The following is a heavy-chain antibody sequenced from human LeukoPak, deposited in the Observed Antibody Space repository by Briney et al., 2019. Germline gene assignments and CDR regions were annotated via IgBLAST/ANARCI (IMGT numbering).Heavy chain of an antibody. CDR2: IYHSERT. V-gene: IGHV4-38-2*02. J-gene: IGHJ4*02. CDR3: ARADYYDSSGSDY. Sequence: PSETLSLTCSVSGYSISSGYYWGWIRQPPGKGVEWIGSIYHSERTYYNPSLKSRVTISVDTSKNQFSLRLSSVTAADTAVYYCARADYYDSSGSDYWGQGTLVTVSS. CDR1: GYSISSGYY. D-gene: IGHD3-22*01.